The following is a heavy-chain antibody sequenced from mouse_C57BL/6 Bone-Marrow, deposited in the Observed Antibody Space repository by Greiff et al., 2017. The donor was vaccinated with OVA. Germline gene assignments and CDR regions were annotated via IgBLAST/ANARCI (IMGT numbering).Heavy chain of an antibody. J-gene: IGHJ2*01. CDR1: GFSFTSYG. CDR3: ARNPYYYGSSYIFDY. CDR2: IWSGGST. D-gene: IGHD1-1*01. Sequence: VKLVESGPGLVQPSQRLSITCTVSGFSFTSYGVHWVRQSPGKGLEWLGVIWSGGSTDYNAAFISRLSISKDNSKSQVFFKMNSLQADDTAIYYCARNPYYYGSSYIFDYWGQGTTLTVSS. V-gene: IGHV2-2*01.